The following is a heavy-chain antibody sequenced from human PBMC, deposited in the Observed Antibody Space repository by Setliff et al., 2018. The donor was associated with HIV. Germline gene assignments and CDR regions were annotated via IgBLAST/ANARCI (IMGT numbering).Heavy chain of an antibody. CDR3: ARYEYSSSPAFDY. CDR2: ISSSGGTT. Sequence: PGGSLRLSCAASGFTFSTYAMTWVRQAPGKGLEWVSSISSSGGTTYFADTVKGRFTISRDNSKNTLYLQMDSLRAEDTAVYYCARYEYSSSPAFDYWGQGTLVTVSS. V-gene: IGHV3-23*01. D-gene: IGHD6-6*01. CDR1: GFTFSTYA. J-gene: IGHJ4*02.